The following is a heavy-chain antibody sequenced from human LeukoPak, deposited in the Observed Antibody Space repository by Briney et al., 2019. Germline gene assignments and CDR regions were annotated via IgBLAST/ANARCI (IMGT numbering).Heavy chain of an antibody. CDR2: IIPIFGTA. CDR3: TRHFEYSSSANDY. Sequence: SVKVSCKASGGTFSSYAISWVRQTPGQGLEWMGRIIPIFGTANYAQKFQGRVTITTDESTSTAYMELSRLRSEDTAVYYCTRHFEYSSSANDYWGQGALVTVSS. CDR1: GGTFSSYA. V-gene: IGHV1-69*05. J-gene: IGHJ4*02. D-gene: IGHD6-6*01.